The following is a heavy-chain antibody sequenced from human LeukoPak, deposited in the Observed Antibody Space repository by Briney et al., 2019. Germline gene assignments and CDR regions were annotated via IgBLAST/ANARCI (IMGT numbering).Heavy chain of an antibody. D-gene: IGHD6-13*01. Sequence: GESLKISCKGSGYSFTSYWIGWVRQMPGKGLEWMGIIYPGDSDTRYSPSFQGQVTISADKSISTAYLQWSSLKASDTAMYYCARQRYSSSWPGDALDIWGQGTMVTVSS. CDR2: IYPGDSDT. CDR3: ARQRYSSSWPGDALDI. J-gene: IGHJ3*02. CDR1: GYSFTSYW. V-gene: IGHV5-51*01.